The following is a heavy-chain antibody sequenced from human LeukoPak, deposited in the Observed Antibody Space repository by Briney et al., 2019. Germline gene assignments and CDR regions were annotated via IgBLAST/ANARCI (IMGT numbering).Heavy chain of an antibody. Sequence: PSETLSLTCTVSGGSISSGDYYWSWIRQPPGKGLEWIGYIYYSGSTYYNPSLKSRVTISVDTSKNQFSLKLSSVTAADTAVYYCARYTTVTTEFDYWGQETLVTVSS. CDR3: ARYTTVTTEFDY. J-gene: IGHJ4*02. CDR1: GGSISSGDYY. V-gene: IGHV4-30-4*01. D-gene: IGHD4-17*01. CDR2: IYYSGST.